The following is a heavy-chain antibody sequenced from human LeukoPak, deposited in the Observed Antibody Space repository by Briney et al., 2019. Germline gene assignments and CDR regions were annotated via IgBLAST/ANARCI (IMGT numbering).Heavy chain of an antibody. D-gene: IGHD6-13*01. Sequence: GGSLRLSCAASGFTFSSYSMNWVRQAPGKGLEWVSSISSSSSYIYYADSVKGRFTISRDNAENSLYLQMNSLRAEDTAVYYCARHFSNSWYYFDYWGQGTLVTVSS. J-gene: IGHJ4*02. CDR3: ARHFSNSWYYFDY. CDR2: ISSSSSYI. CDR1: GFTFSSYS. V-gene: IGHV3-21*01.